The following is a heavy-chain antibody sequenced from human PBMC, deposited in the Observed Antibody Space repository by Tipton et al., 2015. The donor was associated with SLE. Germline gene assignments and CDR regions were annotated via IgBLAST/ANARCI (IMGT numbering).Heavy chain of an antibody. J-gene: IGHJ6*03. V-gene: IGHV4-59*01. Sequence: TLSLTCTVSGGSMSNYYWSWIRQSPGKGLEWIGYIHHTGNTNYNPSLKSRVTISADTSKNHFSLKVRFVTAADTAVYYCARFHDYYYYMDVWGEGTTVTVSS. CDR2: IHHTGNT. CDR3: ARFHDYYYYMDV. CDR1: GGSMSNYY.